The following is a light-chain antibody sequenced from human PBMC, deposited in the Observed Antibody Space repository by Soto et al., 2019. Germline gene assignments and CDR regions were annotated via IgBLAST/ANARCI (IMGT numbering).Light chain of an antibody. CDR3: QVWDTTSDHVV. Sequence: SYELTQPPSVSVAPGQTARIACGGTNIETKSVHWYQQKPGQAPVLVVYDDSRRPSGIPEQFSGSNSGNTATLTISRVEAGDEADYYCQVWDTTSDHVVFGGGTKLTVL. CDR1: NIETKS. J-gene: IGLJ2*01. CDR2: DDS. V-gene: IGLV3-21*02.